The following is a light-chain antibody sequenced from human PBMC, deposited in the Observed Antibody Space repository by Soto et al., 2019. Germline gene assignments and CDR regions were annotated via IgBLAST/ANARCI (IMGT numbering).Light chain of an antibody. V-gene: IGKV1-33*01. CDR3: QQYDNLLLT. CDR2: DAS. J-gene: IGKJ4*01. Sequence: DIQMTQPPSSLSASVGDRVTITCQASQDISNYLNWYQQKPGKAPKLLIYDASNLETGVPSRFSGSGSGTDFTFTISSLQPEDIATYYCQQYDNLLLTFGGGTKVDIK. CDR1: QDISNY.